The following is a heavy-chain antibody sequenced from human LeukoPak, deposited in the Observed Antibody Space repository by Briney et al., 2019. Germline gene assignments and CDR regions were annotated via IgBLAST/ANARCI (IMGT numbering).Heavy chain of an antibody. CDR3: AARYTSGWDDVRSGSFDI. CDR1: GFTFTTSA. V-gene: IGHV1-58*01. J-gene: IGHJ3*02. Sequence: SGKVSCKASGFTFTTSAVQWVRQARGQRLGWIGWIVVGSGNSVSAQKFPERVTITRALSSSKAYMEESSLGSDDPAVYCCAARYTSGWDDVRSGSFDIWGRGTRVTVSS. CDR2: IVVGSGNS. D-gene: IGHD6-19*01.